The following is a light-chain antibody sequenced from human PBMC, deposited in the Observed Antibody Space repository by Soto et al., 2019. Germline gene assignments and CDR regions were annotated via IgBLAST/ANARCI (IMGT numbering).Light chain of an antibody. V-gene: IGKV3-15*01. Sequence: EIVMTQSPATLSVSPGERVTLSCRASQSVSRFLAWYQQRPGQAPRLLIYDTSTRATGVPARFSGSGSGTEFSLTISSLQSDDFATYYCQQYNSYPYTFGQGTKLEIK. CDR2: DTS. CDR3: QQYNSYPYT. CDR1: QSVSRF. J-gene: IGKJ2*01.